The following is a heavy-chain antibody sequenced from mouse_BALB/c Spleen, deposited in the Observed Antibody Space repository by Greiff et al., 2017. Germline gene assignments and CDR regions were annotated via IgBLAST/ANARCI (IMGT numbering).Heavy chain of an antibody. CDR2: IWSGGST. CDR3: ARNPHYDGDYAMDY. D-gene: IGHD2-4*01. CDR1: GFSLTSYG. J-gene: IGHJ4*01. Sequence: MQGVESGPGLVQPSQSLSITCTVSGFSLTSYGVHWVRQSPGKGLEWLGVIWSGGSTDYNAAFISRLSISKDNSKSQVFFKMNSLQANDTAIYYCARNPHYDGDYAMDYWGQGTSVTVSS. V-gene: IGHV2-2*02.